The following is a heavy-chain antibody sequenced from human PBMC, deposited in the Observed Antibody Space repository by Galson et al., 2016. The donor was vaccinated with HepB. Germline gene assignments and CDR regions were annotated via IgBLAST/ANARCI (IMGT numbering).Heavy chain of an antibody. V-gene: IGHV3-23*01. CDR3: AKAQGSMVRDYYYGLDV. CDR2: ISGSAGRT. J-gene: IGHJ6*02. Sequence: SLRLSCASSGFTFSSYAMAWVRQAPGKGLAWVSAISGSAGRTFYADSVKGRFTISRDHSKNKLYLQMDGLRAEYPALNYWAKAQGSMVRDYYYGLDVWGQGTTVTVSS. CDR1: GFTFSSYA. D-gene: IGHD3-10*01.